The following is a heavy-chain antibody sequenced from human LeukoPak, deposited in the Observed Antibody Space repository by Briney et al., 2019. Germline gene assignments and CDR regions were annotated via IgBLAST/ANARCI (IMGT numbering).Heavy chain of an antibody. CDR1: GGXISSYY. CDR2: IYTSGST. V-gene: IGHV4-4*07. D-gene: IGHD3-22*01. CDR3: ARDTLKYYYDSSGCFDL. Sequence: SETLSLTCTVSGGXISSYYWSWIRQPAGKGLEWIGRIYTSGSTNYNPSLKSRVTMSVDTSKNQFSLKLSSVTAADTAVYYCARDTLKYYYDSSGCFDLWGRGTLVTVSS. J-gene: IGHJ2*01.